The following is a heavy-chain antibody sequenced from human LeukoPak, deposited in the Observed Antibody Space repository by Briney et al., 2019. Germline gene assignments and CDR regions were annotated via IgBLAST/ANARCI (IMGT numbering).Heavy chain of an antibody. V-gene: IGHV4-39*01. CDR1: GGSISSSSYY. Sequence: SETLSLTCTVSGGSISSSSYYWGWIRQPPGTGLEWIGSIYYSGSTYYNPSLKSRVTISVDTSKNQFSLKLSSVTAADTAVYYCARGNREYYYDSSVRFDYWGQGTLVTVSS. J-gene: IGHJ4*02. D-gene: IGHD3-22*01. CDR2: IYYSGST. CDR3: ARGNREYYYDSSVRFDY.